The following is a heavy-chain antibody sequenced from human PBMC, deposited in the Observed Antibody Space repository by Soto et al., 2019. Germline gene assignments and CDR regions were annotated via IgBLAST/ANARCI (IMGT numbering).Heavy chain of an antibody. CDR2: IYYSGST. J-gene: IGHJ4*02. D-gene: IGHD5-18*01. V-gene: IGHV4-31*03. Sequence: SETLSLTCTVSGGSISSGAYYWSWIRQHPGKGLEWIGYIYYSGSTYYNPSLKSRVTISVDTPKNQFSLKLSSMTAADTAVYYCARGGVQLWTHHFGYWGQGTQVTVS. CDR3: ARGGVQLWTHHFGY. CDR1: GGSISSGAYY.